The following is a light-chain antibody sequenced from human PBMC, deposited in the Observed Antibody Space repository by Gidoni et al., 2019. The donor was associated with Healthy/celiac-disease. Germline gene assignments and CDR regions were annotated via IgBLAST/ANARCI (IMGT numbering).Light chain of an antibody. CDR1: QSISSY. Sequence: DIQMTQSPSSLSASVGDRVTITCRASQSISSYLNWYQQKPGKAPKLLIYAASSLQSGGPSRFSGSGSGTDFTLTISRLQPEDFATYYCQQSYSTPTFGQGTKVEIK. J-gene: IGKJ1*01. CDR3: QQSYSTPT. V-gene: IGKV1-39*01. CDR2: AAS.